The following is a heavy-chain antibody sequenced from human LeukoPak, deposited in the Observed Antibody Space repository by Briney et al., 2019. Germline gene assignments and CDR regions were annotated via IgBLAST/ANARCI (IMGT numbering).Heavy chain of an antibody. Sequence: QAGESLRLSCAASGFTFSAYGMNWVRQAPGKGLEWVAIISFDGGTSYYADSVKGRFTISRDTSKNTLYLQMDSLRAEDTAVYYCAKSREGVPTRCLDSWGQGTLVTVSS. J-gene: IGHJ4*02. CDR2: ISFDGGTS. V-gene: IGHV3-30*18. CDR3: AKSREGVPTRCLDS. CDR1: GFTFSAYG. D-gene: IGHD5-24*01.